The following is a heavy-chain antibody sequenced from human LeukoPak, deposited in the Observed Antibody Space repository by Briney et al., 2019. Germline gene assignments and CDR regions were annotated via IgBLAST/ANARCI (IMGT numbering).Heavy chain of an antibody. CDR1: GFTFSSYA. CDR3: ARDAGAGYMDV. Sequence: PGGSLRLSCAASGFTFSSYAMHWVRQAPGKGLEWVAVISYDGSNKYYADSVKGRFTISRDNSKNTLYLQMNSLRAEDTAVYYCARDAGAGYMDVWGKGTTVTVSS. D-gene: IGHD4/OR15-4a*01. CDR2: ISYDGSNK. J-gene: IGHJ6*03. V-gene: IGHV3-30-3*01.